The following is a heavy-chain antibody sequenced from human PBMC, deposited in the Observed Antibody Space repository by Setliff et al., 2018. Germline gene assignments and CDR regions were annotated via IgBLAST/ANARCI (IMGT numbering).Heavy chain of an antibody. V-gene: IGHV4-4*07. CDR2: IHSSGNT. Sequence: SETLSLTCNVSGGSIGTYYWSWIRQPAGKGLGWIGRIHSSGNTNYKPSLKSRVTMSVDATKNQFSLKLSSATAADTAVYYCARAGAIQGGFDIWGQGTVVTVSS. CDR1: GGSIGTYY. J-gene: IGHJ3*02. CDR3: ARAGAIQGGFDI. D-gene: IGHD7-27*01.